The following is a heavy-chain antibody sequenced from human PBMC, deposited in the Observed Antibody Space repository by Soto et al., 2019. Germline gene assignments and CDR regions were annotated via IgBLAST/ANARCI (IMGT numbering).Heavy chain of an antibody. V-gene: IGHV3-48*03. CDR2: ISSSGSTI. Sequence: EVQLVESGGGLVQPGGSLRLSCAASGFTFSSYEMNWVRQAPGKGLEWVSYISSSGSTIYYADSVKGRFTISRDNAKNSLYLQMNSLIAEDTAVYYCARDSPTVTLNWFDPWGQGTLVTVSS. J-gene: IGHJ5*02. D-gene: IGHD4-17*01. CDR3: ARDSPTVTLNWFDP. CDR1: GFTFSSYE.